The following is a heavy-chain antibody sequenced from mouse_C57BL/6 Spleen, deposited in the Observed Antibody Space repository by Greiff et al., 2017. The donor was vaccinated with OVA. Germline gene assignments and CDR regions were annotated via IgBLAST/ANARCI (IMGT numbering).Heavy chain of an antibody. J-gene: IGHJ4*01. Sequence: VQLQQSGAELVRPGASVKLSCTASGFNIKDDYMHWVKQRPEQGLEWIGWIDPENGDTEYASKFQGKATITADTSSNTAYLQLSSLTSEDTAVYYCTTNYGRERDYWGQGTSVTVSS. CDR1: GFNIKDDY. CDR3: TTNYGRERDY. D-gene: IGHD1-1*01. CDR2: IDPENGDT. V-gene: IGHV14-4*01.